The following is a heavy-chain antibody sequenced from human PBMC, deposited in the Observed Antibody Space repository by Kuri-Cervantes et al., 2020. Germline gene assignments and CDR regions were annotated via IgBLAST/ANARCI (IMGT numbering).Heavy chain of an antibody. Sequence: SETLSLTCTVSGGSISSSNYFWGWIRQPPGKGLEWIGSIYYSGTTYYKPSLRSRVTISVDTSKNQFSLNLSSVTAADTAVYYCARDPVTYCSSTSCYGGWFDPWGQGTLVTVSS. V-gene: IGHV4-39*07. D-gene: IGHD2-2*01. CDR2: IYYSGTT. J-gene: IGHJ5*02. CDR3: ARDPVTYCSSTSCYGGWFDP. CDR1: GGSISSSNYF.